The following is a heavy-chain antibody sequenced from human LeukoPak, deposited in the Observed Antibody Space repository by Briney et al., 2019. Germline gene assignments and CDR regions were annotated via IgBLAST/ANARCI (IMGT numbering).Heavy chain of an antibody. Sequence: GESLKISCKASGYKFTSYWIGWVRQMPGKGLEWMGIIYPGNSDTRYSPSFRGQVTISADRSISTAYLQWSSLKASDTAMYYCARPQSSGTAVGFDIWGPGTMVTVSS. J-gene: IGHJ3*02. CDR2: IYPGNSDT. CDR1: GYKFTSYW. CDR3: ARPQSSGTAVGFDI. D-gene: IGHD6-19*01. V-gene: IGHV5-51*01.